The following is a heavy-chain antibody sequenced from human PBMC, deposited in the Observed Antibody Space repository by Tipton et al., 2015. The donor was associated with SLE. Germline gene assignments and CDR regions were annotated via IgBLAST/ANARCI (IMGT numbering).Heavy chain of an antibody. J-gene: IGHJ1*01. D-gene: IGHD1-26*01. CDR1: GFTFSSYS. CDR3: AKAFGSWGYFQH. V-gene: IGHV3-48*01. Sequence: SLRLSCAASGFTFSSYSRNWVRQAPGKGLEWVSYISSSSSTIYYADSVKGRFTISRDNSKNTLYLQMNSLRAEDTAVYYCAKAFGSWGYFQHWGQGTLVTVSS. CDR2: ISSSSSTI.